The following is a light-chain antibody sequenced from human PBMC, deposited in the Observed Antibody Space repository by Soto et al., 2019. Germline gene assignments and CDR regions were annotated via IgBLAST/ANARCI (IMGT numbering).Light chain of an antibody. CDR2: EVS. CDR1: SSDVGSHNF. J-gene: IGLJ2*01. CDR3: YSYVGSIS. Sequence: QSVLTQPASVSGSPGQSITISCTGTSSDVGSHNFVSWYQQHPGKAPQLMIYEVSKRPSGVSNRFSGSKSGNTASLTISGLQAEDEAGYYCYSYVGSISFGGGTKLTVL. V-gene: IGLV2-23*02.